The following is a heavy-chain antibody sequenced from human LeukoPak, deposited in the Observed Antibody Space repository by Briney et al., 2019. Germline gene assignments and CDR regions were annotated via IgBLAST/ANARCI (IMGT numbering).Heavy chain of an antibody. CDR3: ARGVTSRGVPFDY. CDR2: ISGSGGST. J-gene: IGHJ4*02. CDR1: GFTFSSHA. V-gene: IGHV3-23*01. Sequence: GGSLRLSCAASGFTFSSHAMSWVRQAPGKGLEWVSAISGSGGSTYYADSVKGRFTISRDNSKNTLYLQMNSLRAEDTAVYYCARGVTSRGVPFDYWGQGTLVTVSS. D-gene: IGHD1-26*01.